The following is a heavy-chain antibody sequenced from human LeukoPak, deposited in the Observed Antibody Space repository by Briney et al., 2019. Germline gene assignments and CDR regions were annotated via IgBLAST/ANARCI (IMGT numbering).Heavy chain of an antibody. CDR3: ARSMGDRAGLLLYYFDY. D-gene: IGHD2-21*02. V-gene: IGHV4-59*01. Sequence: SETLSLTCTVSGGSISSYYWSWIRQPPGKGLESIGYIYYSGSTNYNPSLKSRVTISVDTSKNQFSLKLSSVTAADTAVYYCARSMGDRAGLLLYYFDYWGQGTLVTVSS. CDR2: IYYSGST. J-gene: IGHJ4*02. CDR1: GGSISSYY.